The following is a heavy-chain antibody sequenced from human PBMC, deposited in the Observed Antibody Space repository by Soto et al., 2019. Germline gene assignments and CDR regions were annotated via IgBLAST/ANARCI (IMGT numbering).Heavy chain of an antibody. CDR1: GFTFSSYG. J-gene: IGHJ4*02. CDR3: ARDEWVAAAGIDY. Sequence: QVQLVESGGGVVQPGRSLRLSCAASGFTFSSYGMHWVRQAPGKGLEWVAVIWYDGSNKYYADSVKGRFTISRDNSKNTLYLQMNSLRAEDTAVYYCARDEWVAAAGIDYWGQGTLVTVSS. V-gene: IGHV3-33*01. CDR2: IWYDGSNK. D-gene: IGHD6-13*01.